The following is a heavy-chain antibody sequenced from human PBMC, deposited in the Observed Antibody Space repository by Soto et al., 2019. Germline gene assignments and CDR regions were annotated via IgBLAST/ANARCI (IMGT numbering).Heavy chain of an antibody. Sequence: QVQLVESGGGVVQPGRSLRLSCAASGFTFSSYGMHWVRQAPGKGLEWVAVIWYDGSNKYYADSVKGRFTISRDNSQNTLYLQMNSLRAEDTAVYYCARGTRAYCGGDCYYQYFPHWGQGTLVTVSS. CDR1: GFTFSSYG. CDR2: IWYDGSNK. D-gene: IGHD2-21*02. CDR3: ARGTRAYCGGDCYYQYFPH. J-gene: IGHJ1*01. V-gene: IGHV3-33*01.